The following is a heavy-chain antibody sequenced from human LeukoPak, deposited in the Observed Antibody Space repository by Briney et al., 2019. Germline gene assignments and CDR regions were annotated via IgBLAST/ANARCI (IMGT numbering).Heavy chain of an antibody. J-gene: IGHJ4*02. CDR1: GGSISSYY. CDR3: ARDLLGSWYFDY. Sequence: SETLSLTCTVSGGSISSYYWSWIRQPPGKGLEWIGYIYYSGSTSYNPSLKSRVTISVDTSKNQFSLKLSSVTAADTAVYYCARDLLGSWYFDYWGQGTLVTVSS. D-gene: IGHD6-13*01. V-gene: IGHV4-59*01. CDR2: IYYSGST.